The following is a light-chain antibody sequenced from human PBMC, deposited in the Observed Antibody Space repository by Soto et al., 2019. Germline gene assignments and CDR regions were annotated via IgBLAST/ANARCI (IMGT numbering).Light chain of an antibody. Sequence: EIVLTQSPGTLSLSPGDRATLSCRASQSVSRSYLGWYQQKPGQAPRLLIYGASSRATGIPDRFSGSGSGTDFTLTISRLEPEDFAVYYCQHYGSSPETFGQGTKVDIK. V-gene: IGKV3-20*01. CDR1: QSVSRSY. CDR2: GAS. J-gene: IGKJ1*01. CDR3: QHYGSSPET.